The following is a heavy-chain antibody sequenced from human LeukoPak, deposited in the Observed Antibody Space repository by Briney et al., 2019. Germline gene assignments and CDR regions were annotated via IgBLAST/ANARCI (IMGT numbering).Heavy chain of an antibody. CDR1: GFTFRSYS. Sequence: GGSLRLTCAGSGFTFRSYSPNWVPQPPGKGLEWVANIKADGSEKYYVDSVKGRFTISRDDAKRTVDLQMDNLRAEDTAIYYCAYRDNFEYWGQGALVTVSS. J-gene: IGHJ4*02. CDR2: IKADGSEK. CDR3: AYRDNFEY. D-gene: IGHD1-26*01. V-gene: IGHV3-7*05.